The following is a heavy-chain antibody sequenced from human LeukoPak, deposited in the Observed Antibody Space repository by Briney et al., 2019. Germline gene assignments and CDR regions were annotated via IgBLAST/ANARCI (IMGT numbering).Heavy chain of an antibody. CDR3: ARVPFWSGYPGYYYGMDV. V-gene: IGHV4-30-4*01. CDR2: IYYSGST. Sequence: SETLSLTCTVSGGSISSGDYYWSWIRQPPGKGLEYIGYIYYSGSTYYNPSLKSRVTISVDTSKNQFSLKLTSVTAADTAVYYCARVPFWSGYPGYYYGMDVWGQGTTVTVSS. CDR1: GGSISSGDYY. D-gene: IGHD3-3*01. J-gene: IGHJ6*02.